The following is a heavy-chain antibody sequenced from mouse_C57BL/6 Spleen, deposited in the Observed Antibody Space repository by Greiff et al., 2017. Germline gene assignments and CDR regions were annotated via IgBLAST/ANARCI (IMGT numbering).Heavy chain of an antibody. V-gene: IGHV1-82*01. CDR2: IYPGDGDT. D-gene: IGHD3-2*02. CDR3: AKGDSSGLYYAMDY. CDR1: GYAFSSSW. Sequence: QVQLQQSGPELVKPGASVKISCKASGYAFSSSWMNWVKQRPGKGLEWIGRIYPGDGDTNYNGKFKGKATLTADKSSSTAYMQLSSLTSEDSAVYFCAKGDSSGLYYAMDYWGQGTSVTVPS. J-gene: IGHJ4*01.